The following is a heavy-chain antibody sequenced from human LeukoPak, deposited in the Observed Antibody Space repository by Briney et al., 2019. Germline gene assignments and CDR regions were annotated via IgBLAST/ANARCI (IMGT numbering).Heavy chain of an antibody. D-gene: IGHD3-9*01. CDR2: ITMSSTYI. V-gene: IGHV3-21*01. J-gene: IGHJ4*02. CDR3: ARVLRDYYFDY. Sequence: KAGGSLRLFCAASGFPFSTYNMNWVRQAPGKGLEWVSSITMSSTYIYHADSVKGRFTISRDNAKNSLFLQRNSLRAEDTAVYYCARVLRDYYFDYWGQGTLVTVSS. CDR1: GFPFSTYN.